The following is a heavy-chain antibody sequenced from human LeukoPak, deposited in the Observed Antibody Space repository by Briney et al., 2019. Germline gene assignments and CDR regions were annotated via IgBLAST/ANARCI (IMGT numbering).Heavy chain of an antibody. CDR3: ACRDLTSTWSYP. Sequence: GKSLKISCKGTGYSFRSYWIGWVRQMPGKGMEWMGVIYPGDSRARYNPSLQGQVTISVDKSINTAYLEWVRLKASDTAMYYCACRDLTSTWSYPWGQGTLVTVSS. CDR2: IYPGDSRA. D-gene: IGHD2-2*01. V-gene: IGHV5-51*01. J-gene: IGHJ5*02. CDR1: GYSFRSYW.